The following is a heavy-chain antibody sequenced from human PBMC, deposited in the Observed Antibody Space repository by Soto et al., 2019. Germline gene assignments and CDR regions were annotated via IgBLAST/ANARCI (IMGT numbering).Heavy chain of an antibody. CDR1: GFTFSSYA. CDR3: AKIYDYSNYYGMDV. CDR2: ISGSGGST. J-gene: IGHJ6*02. Sequence: PGVSLRISCAASGFTFSSYAMSWVRQAPGKGLEWVSAISGSGGSTYYADSVKGRFTISRDNSKNTLYLQMNSLRAEDTAVYYCAKIYDYSNYYGMDVCGQGNTVTV. D-gene: IGHD4-4*01. V-gene: IGHV3-23*01.